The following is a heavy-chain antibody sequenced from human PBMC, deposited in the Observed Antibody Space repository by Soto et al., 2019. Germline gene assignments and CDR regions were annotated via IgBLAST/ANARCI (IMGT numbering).Heavy chain of an antibody. CDR1: GGSMSSDNW. J-gene: IGHJ6*02. D-gene: IGHD3-9*01. CDR3: ARGFYQRHFDWLTVPYKYVGMDV. Sequence: PSETLSLTCVVSGGSMSSDNWWSWVRQSPGKGLEWIGEIYHSGFSNYNPSLKSRVTISIDKSKNQFSLKLTSVTAADTAVYYCARGFYQRHFDWLTVPYKYVGMDVWGQGTTVTVSS. CDR2: IYHSGFS. V-gene: IGHV4-4*02.